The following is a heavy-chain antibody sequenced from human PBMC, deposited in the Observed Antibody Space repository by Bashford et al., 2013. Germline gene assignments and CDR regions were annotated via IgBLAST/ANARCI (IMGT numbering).Heavy chain of an antibody. CDR3: IGGWKSDY. Sequence: GGSLRLSCAASEVTFSTYWMNWVRQAPGKGLEWVANINQNGGEKHYVDSVKGRFIISRDNAKNSLSLQMNSLRAEDTAVYYCIGGWKSDYWGQGTLVTVSS. CDR1: EVTFSTYW. J-gene: IGHJ4*02. V-gene: IGHV3-7*01. D-gene: IGHD6-19*01. CDR2: INQNGGEK.